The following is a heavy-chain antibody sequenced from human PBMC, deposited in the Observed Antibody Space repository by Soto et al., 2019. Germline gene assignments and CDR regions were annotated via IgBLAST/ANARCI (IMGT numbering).Heavy chain of an antibody. Sequence: ASETLSLTCSVSGASISNFCWSWIRQSAGKGLEWIGRLYTRGTTDYNPSLKSRVTMSIDTSKNRVSLSLTSVTAADTAVYYCAKGGTYYFDSWGQGIVVTVSS. CDR3: AKGGTYYFDS. V-gene: IGHV4-4*07. D-gene: IGHD3-16*01. CDR2: LYTRGTT. CDR1: GASISNFC. J-gene: IGHJ4*02.